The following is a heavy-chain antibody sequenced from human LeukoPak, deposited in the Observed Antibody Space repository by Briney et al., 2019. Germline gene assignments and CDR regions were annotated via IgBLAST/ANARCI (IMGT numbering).Heavy chain of an antibody. CDR3: ARGVRYFDWSHFDY. Sequence: PSETLSLTCAVYGGSFSGYYWSWIRQPPGKGLEWIGEINHSGSTNYNPSLKSRVTISVDTSKNQFSLKLSSVTAADTAVYYCARGVRYFDWSHFDYWGQGTLVTVSS. CDR2: INHSGST. D-gene: IGHD3-9*01. J-gene: IGHJ4*02. CDR1: GGSFSGYY. V-gene: IGHV4-34*01.